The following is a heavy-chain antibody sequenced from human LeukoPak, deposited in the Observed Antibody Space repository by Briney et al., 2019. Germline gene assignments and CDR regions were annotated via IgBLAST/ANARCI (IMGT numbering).Heavy chain of an antibody. CDR3: ARQSIAAAGGDGYYYYGMDV. V-gene: IGHV4-39*01. Sequence: SETLSLTCTVSGGSISSSSYYWGWTRQPPGKGLEWIGSIYYSGSTYYNPSLKSRVTISVDTSKNQFSLKLSSVTAADTAVYYCARQSIAAAGGDGYYYYGMDVWGQGTTVTVSS. CDR1: GGSISSSSYY. CDR2: IYYSGST. D-gene: IGHD6-13*01. J-gene: IGHJ6*02.